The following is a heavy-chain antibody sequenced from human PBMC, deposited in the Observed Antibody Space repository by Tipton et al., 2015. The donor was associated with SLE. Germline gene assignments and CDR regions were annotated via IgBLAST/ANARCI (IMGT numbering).Heavy chain of an antibody. CDR1: GFTFSSYS. V-gene: IGHV3-21*01. J-gene: IGHJ4*02. CDR3: AKVGITISEVAITYTFDY. Sequence: SLRLSCAGTGFTFSSYSVNWVRQAPGKGLEWVSSSSSTSSYKYYGDSVKGRFTISRDNAKNSLFLQMNNLRVEDTAVYYCAKVGITISEVAITYTFDYWGQGTLVTVSS. CDR2: SSSTSSYK. D-gene: IGHD3-3*01.